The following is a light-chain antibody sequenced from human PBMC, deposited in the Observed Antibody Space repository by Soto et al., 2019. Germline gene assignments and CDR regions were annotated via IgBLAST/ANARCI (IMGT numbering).Light chain of an antibody. V-gene: IGKV1D-13*01. J-gene: IGKJ5*01. CDR2: DAS. CDR1: QGMSSA. CDR3: QHFTNYPVT. Sequence: LKQKPSAVSGSVGGRDIMTRRASQGMSSALAWYQQKPGKAPKLLIYDASSLESGVPSRFSGSGSETDLTLTISSLEPEDFATYFCQHFTNYPVTFAQGTRLEI.